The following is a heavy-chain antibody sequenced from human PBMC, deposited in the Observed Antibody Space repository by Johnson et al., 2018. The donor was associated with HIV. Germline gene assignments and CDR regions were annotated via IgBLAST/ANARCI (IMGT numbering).Heavy chain of an antibody. J-gene: IGHJ3*01. D-gene: IGHD5-24*01. CDR2: INWHGGRT. CDR3: AKDIGDGYNRWGAFDF. CDR1: GFTFDDYG. Sequence: EVQVVESGGGVVRPGGSLRLSCEASGFTFDDYGMSWVRQAPGKGLEWVSCINWHGGRTGYADSLKGRFPLTRDNAKNSLYLQMNSLRAEDTAVYYCAKDIGDGYNRWGAFDFWGQGTMVTVSS. V-gene: IGHV3-20*04.